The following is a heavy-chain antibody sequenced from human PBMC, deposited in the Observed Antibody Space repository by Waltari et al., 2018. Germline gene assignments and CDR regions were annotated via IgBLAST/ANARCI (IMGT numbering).Heavy chain of an antibody. D-gene: IGHD1-26*01. CDR2: INHSGST. V-gene: IGHV4-34*01. Sequence: QVQLQQWGAGLLKPSETLSLTCAVYGGSFSGYYWSWIRQPPGKGLEWIGEINHSGSTNYNPSLKSRVTISVDTSKNRFSLKLSSVTAADTAVYYCARVPSGSYHDYWGQGTLVTVSS. J-gene: IGHJ4*02. CDR3: ARVPSGSYHDY. CDR1: GGSFSGYY.